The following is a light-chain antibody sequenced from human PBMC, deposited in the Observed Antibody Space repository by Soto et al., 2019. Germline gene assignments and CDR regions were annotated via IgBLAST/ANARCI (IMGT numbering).Light chain of an antibody. J-gene: IGKJ5*01. CDR3: QQYNNWPAIT. V-gene: IGKV3-15*01. CDR1: QSVSSSY. CDR2: GAS. Sequence: EIVLTQSPGTLSLSPGERATLSCRASQSVSSSYLAWYQQKPGQAPRLLIYGASTRAPGFPARFSGSGSGTDFTLTISSLQSEDFAVYYCQQYNNWPAITFGQGTRLEIK.